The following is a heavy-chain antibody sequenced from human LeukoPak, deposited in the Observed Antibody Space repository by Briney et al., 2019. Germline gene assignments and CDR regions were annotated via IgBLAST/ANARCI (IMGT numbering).Heavy chain of an antibody. CDR2: INPNSGGT. V-gene: IGHV1-2*02. CDR3: AKGVSAPYYFDY. D-gene: IGHD2-8*01. Sequence: GASVKVSGMASGYTFTGYYMHWVRQAPGQGLEWMGWINPNSGGTNYAQRFQGRVTMTRDTSISTAYMELSRLRSNDTAVYYCAKGVSAPYYFDYWGQGTLVTVSS. J-gene: IGHJ4*02. CDR1: GYTFTGYY.